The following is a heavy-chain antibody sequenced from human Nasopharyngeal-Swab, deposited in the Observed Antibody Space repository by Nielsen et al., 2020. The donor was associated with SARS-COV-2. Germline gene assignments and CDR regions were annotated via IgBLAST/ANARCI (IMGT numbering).Heavy chain of an antibody. CDR2: IYPGYSDT. V-gene: IGHV5-51*01. Sequence: ESPKTLRNGLGYSLTSYWIGRVRQIPGKGLEWMGIIYPGYSDTRYSPSFQGQVTISADKSISAAYLQWSSLKASDTAMYYCARLQPDYGGKNDWFDPWGQGTLVTVSS. CDR1: GYSLTSYW. D-gene: IGHD4-23*01. J-gene: IGHJ5*02. CDR3: ARLQPDYGGKNDWFDP.